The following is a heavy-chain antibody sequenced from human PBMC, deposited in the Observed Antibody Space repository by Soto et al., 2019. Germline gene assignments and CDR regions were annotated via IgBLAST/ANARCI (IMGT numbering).Heavy chain of an antibody. D-gene: IGHD1-26*01. Sequence: SGTLSLSCPFSGLSISSYRLILLRPPQGKGLEWIGYIYYSGTTNYNPSLKSRVTISVDTSKNQFSLKLSSVTAADTAVYYCARYSGRYSYNWFDPWGQGTLVNVSA. J-gene: IGHJ5*02. V-gene: IGHV4-59*01. CDR3: ARYSGRYSYNWFDP. CDR2: IYYSGTT. CDR1: GLSISSYR.